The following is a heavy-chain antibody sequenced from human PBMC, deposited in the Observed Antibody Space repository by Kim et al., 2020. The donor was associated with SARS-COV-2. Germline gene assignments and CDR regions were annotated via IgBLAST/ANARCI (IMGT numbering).Heavy chain of an antibody. J-gene: IGHJ4*02. CDR2: ISTSGSSI. Sequence: GGSLRLSCAASGFTFSSYSMNWVRQASGKGLEWVAYISTSGSSIYYADSVKGRFTISRDNTKNSLYLQMNSLRDDDTAAYYCASRFDYCGRGTLVTVSS. CDR1: GFTFSSYS. CDR3: ASRFDY. V-gene: IGHV3-48*02.